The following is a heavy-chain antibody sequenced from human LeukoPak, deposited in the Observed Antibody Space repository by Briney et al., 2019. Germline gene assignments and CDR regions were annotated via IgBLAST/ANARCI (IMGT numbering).Heavy chain of an antibody. CDR2: INPNTGGT. V-gene: IGHV1-2*02. CDR3: ARDGNWNYHWFDP. Sequence: GASVKASCKASGYTFTGYYMHWVRQAPGQGLEWMGWINPNTGGTNYAQKFQGRVTMTRDTSITTAYMELSRLTSDDTAVYYCARDGNWNYHWFDPWGQGTLVTVSS. J-gene: IGHJ5*02. D-gene: IGHD1-7*01. CDR1: GYTFTGYY.